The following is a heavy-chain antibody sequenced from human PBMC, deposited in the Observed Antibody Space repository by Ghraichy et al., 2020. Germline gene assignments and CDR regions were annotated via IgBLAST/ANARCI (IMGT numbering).Heavy chain of an antibody. J-gene: IGHJ6*02. Sequence: GGSLRLSCAASGFTFSTYGMYWVRQAPGKGAEWVALISYDGSNKYYADSVKGRFTISRDNSKNTLYMQMNSLRTEDTAVYYCAKGSWGLDVWGQGTTVTVSS. CDR3: AKGSWGLDV. V-gene: IGHV3-30*18. CDR2: ISYDGSNK. CDR1: GFTFSTYG.